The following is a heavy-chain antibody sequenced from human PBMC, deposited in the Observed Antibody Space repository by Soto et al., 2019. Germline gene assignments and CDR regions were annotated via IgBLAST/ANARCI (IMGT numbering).Heavy chain of an antibody. CDR2: IIPIFGTT. D-gene: IGHD2-2*01. CDR1: GGTFSSYA. J-gene: IGHJ5*02. Sequence: ASVKVSCKASGGTFSSYAISWVRQAPGQGLEWMGGIIPIFGTTNYAQKFQGRVTITADESTSTAYMELSSLRSEDTAVYYCARDRHSSTSFDNWFDPWGQGTLVTVSS. CDR3: ARDRHSSTSFDNWFDP. V-gene: IGHV1-69*13.